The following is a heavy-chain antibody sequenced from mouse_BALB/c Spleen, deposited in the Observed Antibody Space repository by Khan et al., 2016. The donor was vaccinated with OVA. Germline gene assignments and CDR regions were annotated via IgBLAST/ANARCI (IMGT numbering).Heavy chain of an antibody. CDR1: GYSITSGYA. V-gene: IGHV3-2*02. J-gene: IGHJ2*01. D-gene: IGHD1-1*01. CDR3: ARGNYYEYYFDY. Sequence: VQLKESGPGLVKPSQTLSLTCTITGYSITSGYAWNWIRQFPGNKLEWMGYISYSGGTSYNPSLKSRISINLDTSKNQFFLQLNTVTTEDTANYYCARGNYYEYYFDYGGQGTPLTVSS. CDR2: ISYSGGT.